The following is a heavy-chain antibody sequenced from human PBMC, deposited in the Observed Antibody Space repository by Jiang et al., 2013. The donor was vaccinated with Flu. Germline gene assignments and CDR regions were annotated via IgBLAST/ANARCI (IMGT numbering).Heavy chain of an antibody. V-gene: IGHV7-4-1*01. CDR2: INTNTGNP. CDR3: ARELSYDPFPGTHAFDF. Sequence: VQSGSELKTPGASVIVSCKASGYIFKSYAMNWVRQAPGQGLEWLGRINTNTGNPTYAQAFRGQFVFSLDTSVTTAHLQILNLKAEDTAVYYCARELSYDPFPGTHAFDFWGQGTLVDVS. D-gene: IGHD3-3*01. J-gene: IGHJ3*01. CDR1: GYIFKSYA.